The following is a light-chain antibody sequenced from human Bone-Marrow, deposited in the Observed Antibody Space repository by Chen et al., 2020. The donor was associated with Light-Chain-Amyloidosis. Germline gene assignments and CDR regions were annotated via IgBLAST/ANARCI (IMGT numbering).Light chain of an antibody. V-gene: IGLV3-21*02. CDR1: NIGSTS. CDR3: QVWDRSSDRPV. CDR2: DDS. J-gene: IGLJ3*02. Sequence: YVLTQTSSVSVAPGQTATIACGGNNIGSTSVHWYQQTPGQAPLLVVYDDSDRPSGIPERLSGSNSGNTATLTISRVEAGDEADYYCQVWDRSSDRPVFGGGTKLTVL.